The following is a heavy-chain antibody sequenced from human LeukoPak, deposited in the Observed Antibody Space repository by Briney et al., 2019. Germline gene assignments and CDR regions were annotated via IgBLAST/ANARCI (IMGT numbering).Heavy chain of an antibody. CDR2: MNPNSGNT. CDR1: GYTFTSYD. D-gene: IGHD3-22*01. Sequence: GASVKVSCKASGYTFTSYDINWVRQATGQGLEWMGWMNPNSGNTGYAQKFQGRVTMTRNTSISTAYMELSSLRSEDTAVYYCARGLKIDNYYDSSGYGGNWFDPWGQGTLVTVSS. V-gene: IGHV1-8*01. CDR3: ARGLKIDNYYDSSGYGGNWFDP. J-gene: IGHJ5*02.